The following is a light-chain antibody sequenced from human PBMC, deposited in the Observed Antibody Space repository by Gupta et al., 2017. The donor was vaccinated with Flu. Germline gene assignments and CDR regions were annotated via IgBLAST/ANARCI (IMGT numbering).Light chain of an antibody. CDR3: RQGLKTPQT. V-gene: IGKV2-28*01. J-gene: IGKJ1*01. CDR2: WGS. CDR1: QSLLDSNGFNY. Sequence: VIPGEPAAISCRSSQSLLDSNGFNYLDWYVQKSGQSPQLLIYWGSIRASGVPDRFSGSGSGTDFTLRINRVEAEDVGVYYCRQGLKTPQTFGQGTKVEIK.